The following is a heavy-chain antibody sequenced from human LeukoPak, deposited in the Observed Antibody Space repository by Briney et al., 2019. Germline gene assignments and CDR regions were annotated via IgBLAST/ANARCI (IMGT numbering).Heavy chain of an antibody. Sequence: PSETLSLTCAVYAGSFSGYYWSWIRQPPGKGLEWIGEINHSGSTNYNPSLKSRVTISVDTSKNQFSLKLSSVTAADTAVYYCARGERYCSSTSCLNRYNWFDPWGQGTLVTVSS. V-gene: IGHV4-34*01. D-gene: IGHD2-2*01. CDR2: INHSGST. CDR1: AGSFSGYY. CDR3: ARGERYCSSTSCLNRYNWFDP. J-gene: IGHJ5*02.